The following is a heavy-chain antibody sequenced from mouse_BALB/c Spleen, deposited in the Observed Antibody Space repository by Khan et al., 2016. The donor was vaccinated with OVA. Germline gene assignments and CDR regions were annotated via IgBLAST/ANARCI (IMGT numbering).Heavy chain of an antibody. CDR3: VRFHVGY. CDR2: MNTYTGEP. V-gene: IGHV9-3-1*01. J-gene: IGHJ2*01. CDR1: GYTFKDYV. Sequence: QIQSVQSGPELKKPGETVKISCKAFGYTFKDYVMNWVKQSPGEGLKWMCWMNTYTGEPTYADDFEGRFAFSLETSANTAFLQISSHKDEDTATDFCVRFHVGYWGQGTARTVSS.